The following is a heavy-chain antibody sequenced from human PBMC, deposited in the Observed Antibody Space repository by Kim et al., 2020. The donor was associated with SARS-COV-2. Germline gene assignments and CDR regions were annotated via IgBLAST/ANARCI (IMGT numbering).Heavy chain of an antibody. CDR3: AREGVSSSSWLDY. CDR1: GFTFSSYS. J-gene: IGHJ4*02. CDR2: ISSSSSYI. D-gene: IGHD6-13*01. V-gene: IGHV3-21*01. Sequence: GGSLRLSCAASGFTFSSYSMNWVRQAPGKGLEWVSSISSSSSYIYYADSVKGRFTISRDNAKNSLYLQMNSLRAEDTAVYYCAREGVSSSSWLDYWGQGTLVTVSS.